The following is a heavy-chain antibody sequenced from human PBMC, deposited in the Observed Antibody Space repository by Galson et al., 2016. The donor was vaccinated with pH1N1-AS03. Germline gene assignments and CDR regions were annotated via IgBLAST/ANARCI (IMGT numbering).Heavy chain of an antibody. CDR1: GGTFGNYA. CDR2: THPIFGTP. Sequence: SVKVSCKASGGTFGNYAISWMRQAPGQGLEWMGGTHPIFGTPSNAQKFHGRLTVTADDSTSAAHTELSSLTSADTAIYYCARDRHYDSSGRYFYESEHWGQGTLVIVSS. D-gene: IGHD3-22*01. J-gene: IGHJ4*02. CDR3: ARDRHYDSSGRYFYESEH. V-gene: IGHV1-69*13.